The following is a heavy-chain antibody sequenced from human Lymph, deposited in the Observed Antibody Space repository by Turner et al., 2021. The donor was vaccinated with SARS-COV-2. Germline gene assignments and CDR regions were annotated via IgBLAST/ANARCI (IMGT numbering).Heavy chain of an antibody. J-gene: IGHJ3*02. CDR3: AREGYFYDTSRAFDI. CDR2: IWYDGSNK. D-gene: IGHD3-22*01. V-gene: IGHV3-33*01. Sequence: VQLVESGGGAVQPGRSLRLSCAASGFTFSNYGIHWVRQAPGKGLEWVAVIWYDGSNKYYADSVKGRFTISRDNSKNTLYLQMNSLRAEDTAVYYCAREGYFYDTSRAFDIWGQGTMVTVSS. CDR1: GFTFSNYG.